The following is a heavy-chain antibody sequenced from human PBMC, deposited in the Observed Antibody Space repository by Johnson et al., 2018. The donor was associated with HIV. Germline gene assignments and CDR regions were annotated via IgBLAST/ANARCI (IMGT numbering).Heavy chain of an antibody. Sequence: VQLVESGGGLVQPGRSLRLSCAASGFTFDDYAMHWVRQAPGKGLEWVSGITWNSGSIGYADSVKGRFTVSRDNAKNSLYLQMNSLKTEEPAVYYCTTGRKGTGAFDIWGQGTMVTVSS. CDR1: GFTFDDYA. CDR3: TTGRKGTGAFDI. CDR2: ITWNSGSI. V-gene: IGHV3-9*01. D-gene: IGHD1-14*01. J-gene: IGHJ3*02.